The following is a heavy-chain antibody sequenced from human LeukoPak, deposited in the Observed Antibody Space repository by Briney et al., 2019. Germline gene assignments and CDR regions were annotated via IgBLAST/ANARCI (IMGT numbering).Heavy chain of an antibody. J-gene: IGHJ3*02. CDR1: GGSISSSY. Sequence: KASETLSLTCTVAGGSISSSYWSWIRQPPGKGLEWVGSIYYSGSTNYNPSLKSRATISVDTPKNQFSLKLSSVTAADTAVYYCASTNRKGITIFGVVTPDAFDIWGQGTMVTVSS. CDR2: IYYSGST. D-gene: IGHD3-3*01. V-gene: IGHV4-59*01. CDR3: ASTNRKGITIFGVVTPDAFDI.